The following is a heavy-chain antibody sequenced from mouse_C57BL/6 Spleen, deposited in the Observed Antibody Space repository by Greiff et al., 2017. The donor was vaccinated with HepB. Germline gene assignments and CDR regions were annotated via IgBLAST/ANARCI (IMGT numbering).Heavy chain of an antibody. Sequence: EVRVVESGGGLVQPGGSLSLSCAASGFTFTDYYMSWVRQPPGKALEWLGFIRNKANGYTTEDSASVKGRFTISRDNSQSILYLQMNALRAEDSGTYYCARSGDSKGYFDYWGQGTTLTVSS. CDR1: GFTFTDYY. J-gene: IGHJ2*01. CDR2: IRNKANGYTT. D-gene: IGHD2-5*01. CDR3: ARSGDSKGYFDY. V-gene: IGHV7-3*01.